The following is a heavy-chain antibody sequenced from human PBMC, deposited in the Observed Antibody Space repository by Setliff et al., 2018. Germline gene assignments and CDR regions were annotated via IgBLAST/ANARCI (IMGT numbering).Heavy chain of an antibody. J-gene: IGHJ5*01. Sequence: PSETLSLTCTVSGGSITTSSYSWGWIRQPPGKGLEWIGNIYHSGTTYYNPSLKSRLTLSVDTSKNQFSLELNSVTAADAAIYYCASRTTGPGGWFDYWGQGALVTVSS. V-gene: IGHV4-39*01. CDR2: IYHSGTT. CDR3: ASRTTGPGGWFDY. D-gene: IGHD1-1*01. CDR1: GGSITTSSYS.